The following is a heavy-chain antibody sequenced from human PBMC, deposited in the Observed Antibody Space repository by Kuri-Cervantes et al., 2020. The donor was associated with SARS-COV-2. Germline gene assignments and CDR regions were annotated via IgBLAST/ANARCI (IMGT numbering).Heavy chain of an antibody. D-gene: IGHD4-17*01. Sequence: GESLKISCTSSGFTFSDHYMDWVRQAPGKGLEWVGRSKDKANSYTTQYAASVKGRFTISRDDSKSIAYLQMDSLKTEDTAVYYCTRVTGDYLYYYFDYWGQGTLVTVSS. CDR1: GFTFSDHY. J-gene: IGHJ4*02. V-gene: IGHV3-72*01. CDR2: SKDKANSYTT. CDR3: TRVTGDYLYYYFDY.